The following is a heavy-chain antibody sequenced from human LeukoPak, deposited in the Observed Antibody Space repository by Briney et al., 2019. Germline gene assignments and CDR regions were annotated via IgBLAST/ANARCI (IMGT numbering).Heavy chain of an antibody. D-gene: IGHD3-22*01. J-gene: IGHJ3*02. CDR2: IYTSGST. CDR3: ARNYYDSSGYPTYDAFDI. V-gene: IGHV4-4*07. CDR1: GGSIRSYY. Sequence: SETLSLTCTVSGGSIRSYYWSWIRQPAGKGLEWIGRIYTSGSTNYNPSLKSRVTMSVDTSKNQFSLKLSSVTAADTAVYYCARNYYDSSGYPTYDAFDIWGQGTMVTVSS.